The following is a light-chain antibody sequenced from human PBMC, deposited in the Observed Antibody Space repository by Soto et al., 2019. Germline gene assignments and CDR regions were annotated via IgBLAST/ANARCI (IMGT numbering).Light chain of an antibody. CDR2: AAS. J-gene: IGKJ1*01. CDR1: QSISSY. Sequence: DIPMTQSPSSLSASVGVRVTITCRASQSISSYLNWYQQKPGKATKLLIYAASSLQSGVPSRFSGSGSGTDFTLTISSLQPEDFATYYCQQSYSTPWTFGQGTKVEIK. V-gene: IGKV1-39*01. CDR3: QQSYSTPWT.